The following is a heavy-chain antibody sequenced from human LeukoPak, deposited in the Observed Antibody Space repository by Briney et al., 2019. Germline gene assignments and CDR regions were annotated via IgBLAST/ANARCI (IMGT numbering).Heavy chain of an antibody. CDR3: ARVNPHYYGSGSLDFDY. V-gene: IGHV4-30-4*01. CDR1: GGSISSGDYY. D-gene: IGHD3-10*01. CDR2: IYYSGST. J-gene: IGHJ4*02. Sequence: SETLSPTCTVSGGSISSGDYYWSWIRQPPGKGLEWIGYIYYSGSTYYNPSLKSRVTISVDTSKNQFSLKLSSVTAADTAVYYCARVNPHYYGSGSLDFDYWGQGTLVTVSS.